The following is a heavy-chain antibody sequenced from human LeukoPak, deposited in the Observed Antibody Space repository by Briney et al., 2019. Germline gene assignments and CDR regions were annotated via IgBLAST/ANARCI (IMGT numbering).Heavy chain of an antibody. D-gene: IGHD6-13*01. J-gene: IGHJ5*02. CDR2: TYSGGST. Sequence: SGGSLRLSCAASGFTVSSNYMSWVRQAPGKGLEWVSVTYSGGSTYYADSVKGRFTISRDDSKNTLYVQMNSLRAEDTAVYYCAKVSSGAAASTGWFDPWGQGTLVTVSS. CDR1: GFTVSSNY. CDR3: AKVSSGAAASTGWFDP. V-gene: IGHV3-53*01.